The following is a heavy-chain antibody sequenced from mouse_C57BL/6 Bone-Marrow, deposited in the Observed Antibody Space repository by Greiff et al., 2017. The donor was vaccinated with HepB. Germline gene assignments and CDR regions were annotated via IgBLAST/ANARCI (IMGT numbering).Heavy chain of an antibody. CDR2: IHPNSGST. D-gene: IGHD6-2*01. V-gene: IGHV1-64*01. J-gene: IGHJ3*01. CDR1: GYTFTSYW. CDR3: ERDDSLFAY. Sequence: QVQLQQPEAELVKPGASVKLSCKASGYTFTSYWMHWVQQSPGQGLEWIGMIHPNSGSTNYNEKLKSKATLTVNKSSSTVYKQLSSLTSEDSSVYYCERDDSLFAYWGQGTLVTVSA.